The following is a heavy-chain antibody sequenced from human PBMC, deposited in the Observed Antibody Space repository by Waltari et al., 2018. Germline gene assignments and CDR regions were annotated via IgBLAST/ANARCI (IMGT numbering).Heavy chain of an antibody. J-gene: IGHJ4*02. CDR3: ARSAFWTFDY. CDR2: VKQDGGEQ. D-gene: IGHD3-3*01. CDR1: GFIFRANW. V-gene: IGHV3-7*01. Sequence: EVQLVESGGGLVQPGGSLRLSCEASGFIFRANWMAWVRRAPGTGLEWVAGVKQDGGEQYYVDSVKGRFTISRDNAKNSLYLQMNGLRAEDTAVYYCARSAFWTFDYWGQGTLVTVSS.